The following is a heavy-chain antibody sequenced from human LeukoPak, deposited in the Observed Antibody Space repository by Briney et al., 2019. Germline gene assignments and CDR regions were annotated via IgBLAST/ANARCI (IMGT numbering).Heavy chain of an antibody. CDR3: AKDGRIAARPSYLDY. CDR1: GFTFSSYG. J-gene: IGHJ4*02. V-gene: IGHV3-30*02. Sequence: GGSLRLSCAASGFTFSSYGMHWVRQAPGKGLEWVAFIRYDGSNKYYADSVKGRFTISRDNSKNTLYLQMYSLRAEDTAVYYCAKDGRIAARPSYLDYWGQGTLVTVSS. CDR2: IRYDGSNK. D-gene: IGHD6-6*01.